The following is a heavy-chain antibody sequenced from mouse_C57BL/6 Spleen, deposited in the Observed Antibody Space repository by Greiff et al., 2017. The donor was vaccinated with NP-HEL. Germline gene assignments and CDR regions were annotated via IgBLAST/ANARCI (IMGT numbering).Heavy chain of an antibody. V-gene: IGHV5-17*01. CDR3: ARDYDYDEGNYFDY. J-gene: IGHJ2*01. Sequence: EVQLVESGGGLVKPGGSLKLSCAASGFTFSDYGMHWVRQAPEKGLEWVAYISSGSSTIYYADTVKGRFTISRDNAKNTLFLQMTSLRSEDTAMYYCARDYDYDEGNYFDYWGQGTTLTVSS. D-gene: IGHD2-4*01. CDR2: ISSGSSTI. CDR1: GFTFSDYG.